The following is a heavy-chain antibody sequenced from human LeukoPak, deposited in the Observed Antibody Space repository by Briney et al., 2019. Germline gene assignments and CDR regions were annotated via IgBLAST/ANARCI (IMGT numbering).Heavy chain of an antibody. CDR3: VKANLDTVEEYFQH. CDR1: GFTFSSYA. J-gene: IGHJ1*01. CDR2: ISSNGGSA. V-gene: IGHV3-64D*09. Sequence: GGSLRLSRSASGFTFSSYAMHWVRQAPGKGLEYVSAISSNGGSAYYADSVKGRFTISRDNSKNTLYLQMSSLRAEDTAVYYCVKANLDTVEEYFQHWGQGTLVTVSS. D-gene: IGHD4-23*01.